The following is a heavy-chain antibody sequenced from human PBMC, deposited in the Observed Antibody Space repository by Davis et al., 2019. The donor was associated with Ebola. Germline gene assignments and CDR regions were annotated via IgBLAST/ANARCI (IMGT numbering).Heavy chain of an antibody. Sequence: GGSLRLSCAASGFTFSSYGMHWVRQAPGKGLEWVAVLSYDGSNKFYADSLKGRFTISRDNSKNTLYLQMNSLRAEDTAVYYCAKGDYGGGMDVWGQGTTVTVSS. V-gene: IGHV3-30*18. J-gene: IGHJ6*02. D-gene: IGHD4-17*01. CDR2: LSYDGSNK. CDR1: GFTFSSYG. CDR3: AKGDYGGGMDV.